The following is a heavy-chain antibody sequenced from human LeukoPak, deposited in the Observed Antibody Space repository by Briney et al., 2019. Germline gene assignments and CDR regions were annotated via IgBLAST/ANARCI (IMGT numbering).Heavy chain of an antibody. Sequence: GGSLRLSCAASGFTFSSYAMSWVRQAPGKGLEWVSAISGSGGSTYYADPVKGRFTISRDNSKNTLYLQMNGLRAEDTAVYYCAKDPSGTAYNWFDPWGQGTLVTVSS. CDR1: GFTFSSYA. D-gene: IGHD1-14*01. V-gene: IGHV3-23*01. CDR3: AKDPSGTAYNWFDP. J-gene: IGHJ5*02. CDR2: ISGSGGST.